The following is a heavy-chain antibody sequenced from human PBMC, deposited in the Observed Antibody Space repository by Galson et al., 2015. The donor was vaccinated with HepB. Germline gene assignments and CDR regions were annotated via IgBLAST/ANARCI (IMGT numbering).Heavy chain of an antibody. Sequence: SLRLSCAASGFTFSSYAMHWVRQAPGKGLEWVAVISYDGSNKYYADSVKGRFTISRDNSKNTLYLQMNSLRAEDTAVYYCARGGIAVAGTAKAPVGYWGQGTLVTVSS. J-gene: IGHJ4*02. CDR3: ARGGIAVAGTAKAPVGY. CDR1: GFTFSSYA. V-gene: IGHV3-30-3*01. CDR2: ISYDGSNK. D-gene: IGHD6-19*01.